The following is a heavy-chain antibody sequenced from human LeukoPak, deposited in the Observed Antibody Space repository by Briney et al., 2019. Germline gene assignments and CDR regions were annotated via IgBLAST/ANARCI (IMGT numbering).Heavy chain of an antibody. Sequence: PGGSLRLSCKASGFTFSDYYMSWIRQAPGKGLEWVSHISGSNALIYYADSVKGRFTISRDNAKNSLYLQMNSLRAEDTAVYYCAKGRKREVPDIVVVPFDYWGQGTLVTVSS. CDR2: ISGSNALI. J-gene: IGHJ4*02. D-gene: IGHD2-2*01. CDR3: AKGRKREVPDIVVVPFDY. V-gene: IGHV3-11*01. CDR1: GFTFSDYY.